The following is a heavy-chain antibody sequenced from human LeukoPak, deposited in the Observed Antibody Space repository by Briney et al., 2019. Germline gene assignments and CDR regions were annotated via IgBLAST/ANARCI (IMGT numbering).Heavy chain of an antibody. CDR1: GYTFTDYY. V-gene: IGHV1-2*02. CDR2: INPNSGGT. D-gene: IGHD1-26*01. CDR3: ASLGATTIYYYGMDV. J-gene: IGHJ6*02. Sequence: ASVNVSCKASGYTFTDYYMHWVRQAPGQGLEWMGWINPNSGGTNYAQKFQGRVTMTRDTSISTAYMELSRLRSDDTAVYYCASLGATTIYYYGMDVWGQGTTVTVSS.